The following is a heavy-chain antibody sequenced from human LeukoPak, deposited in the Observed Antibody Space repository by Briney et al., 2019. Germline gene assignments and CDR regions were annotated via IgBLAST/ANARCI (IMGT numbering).Heavy chain of an antibody. CDR2: IYQDGNEK. J-gene: IGHJ4*02. CDR1: GFTFSNYW. V-gene: IGHV3-7*01. CDR3: ARDPPYYYRSASYPDY. Sequence: GGSLRLSCAASGFTFSNYWMSWVRQAPGKGLEWVANIYQDGNEKSYVDSVKGRFTISRDDAKNLLYLQMSSLRAEDTAVYYCARDPPYYYRSASYPDYWGQGTLVTVSS. D-gene: IGHD3-10*01.